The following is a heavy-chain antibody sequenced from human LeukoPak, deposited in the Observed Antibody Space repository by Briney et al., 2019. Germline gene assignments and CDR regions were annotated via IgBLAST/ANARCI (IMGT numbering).Heavy chain of an antibody. J-gene: IGHJ4*02. CDR2: IYYSGST. CDR1: GGSISSYY. CDR3: ARKIYWRGTIDY. D-gene: IGHD1-1*01. Sequence: TSETLSLTCTVSGGSISSYYWSWIRQPPGKGLEWIGYIYYSGSTNYNPSLKSRVTISVDTSKNQFSLKLSSVTAADTAVYYCARKIYWRGTIDYWGQGTLVTVSS. V-gene: IGHV4-59*01.